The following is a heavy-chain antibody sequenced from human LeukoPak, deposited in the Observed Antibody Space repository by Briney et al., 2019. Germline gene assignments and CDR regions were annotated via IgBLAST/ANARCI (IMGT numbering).Heavy chain of an antibody. Sequence: PSETLSLTCTVSGGSISSGGYYWSWIRQPPGKGLEWIGYIYHSGSTYYNPSLKSRVTISVDTSKNQFSLKLSSVTAADTAVYYCARGHLMVRGVFFDYWGQGTLVTVSS. CDR2: IYHSGST. J-gene: IGHJ4*02. V-gene: IGHV4-30-2*01. D-gene: IGHD3-10*01. CDR1: GGSISSGGYY. CDR3: ARGHLMVRGVFFDY.